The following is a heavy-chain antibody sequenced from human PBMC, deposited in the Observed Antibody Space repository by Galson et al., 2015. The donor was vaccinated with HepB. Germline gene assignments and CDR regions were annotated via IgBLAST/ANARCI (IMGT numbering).Heavy chain of an antibody. CDR2: IDPSDSYT. D-gene: IGHD1-26*01. V-gene: IGHV5-10-1*01. CDR1: GYSFTSYW. J-gene: IGHJ6*02. CDR3: ASTWENPGAQDYYYGMDV. Sequence: QSGAEVKKPGESLRISCKGSGYSFTSYWISWVRQMPGKGLEWMGRIDPSDSYTNYSPSFQGHVTISADKSISTAYLQWSSLKASDTAMYYCASTWENPGAQDYYYGMDVWGQGTTVTVSS.